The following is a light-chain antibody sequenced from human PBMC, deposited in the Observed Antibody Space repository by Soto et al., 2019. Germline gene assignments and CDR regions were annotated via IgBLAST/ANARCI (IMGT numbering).Light chain of an antibody. CDR1: QSVSSSY. Sequence: EIVMTQSPATLSLSPGERATLSCRASQSVSSSYLSWYQQKPGQAPRLLIYGASTRATGIPARFSGSGSGTDFTLTISSLQPEDFAVYYCQQYYNLPTFGQGTKVEIK. CDR2: GAS. J-gene: IGKJ1*01. V-gene: IGKV3D-7*01. CDR3: QQYYNLPT.